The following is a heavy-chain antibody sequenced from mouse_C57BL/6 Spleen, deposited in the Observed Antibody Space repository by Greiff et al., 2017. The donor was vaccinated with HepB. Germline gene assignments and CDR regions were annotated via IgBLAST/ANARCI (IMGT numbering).Heavy chain of an antibody. D-gene: IGHD1-1*01. CDR1: GYAFTNYL. J-gene: IGHJ1*03. CDR2: INPGSGGT. Sequence: QVQLQQSGAELVRPGTSVKVSCKASGYAFTNYLIEWVKQRPGQGLEWIGVINPGSGGTNYNEKFKGKATLTADKSSSTAYMQLSSLTSEDSAVYFCARVSSYGEGYFDVWGTGTTVTVSS. CDR3: ARVSSYGEGYFDV. V-gene: IGHV1-54*01.